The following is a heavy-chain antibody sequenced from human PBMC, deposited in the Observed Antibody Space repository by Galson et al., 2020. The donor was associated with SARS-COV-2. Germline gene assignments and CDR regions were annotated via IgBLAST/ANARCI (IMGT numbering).Heavy chain of an antibody. V-gene: IGHV4-59*08. CDR1: GASLSSDF. J-gene: IGHJ3*02. D-gene: IGHD2-2*03. CDR2: MYYIGSS. CDR3: VRHGYCSSGSCSANDACHI. Sequence: ETSETLSLTCSVSGASLSSDFWSWIRQPPGKGLEWIGFMYYIGSSNNNHSLKSRVTISVDMSKSHLSLELRSVTAADTAVYDCVRHGYCSSGSCSANDACHIWGQGTMVTVSS.